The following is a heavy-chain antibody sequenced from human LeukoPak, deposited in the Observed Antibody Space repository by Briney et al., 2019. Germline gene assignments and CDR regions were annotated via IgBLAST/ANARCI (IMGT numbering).Heavy chain of an antibody. Sequence: GGSLRLSCAASGFTFSNFWMNWVRQAPGKGLEWVAHIKDDGGDKNYVDFVKGRFTISRDNAKKSLYLQMNSLTADDTAVYYCARGTGWYPDYWGQGILVTVSS. V-gene: IGHV3-7*01. CDR3: ARGTGWYPDY. J-gene: IGHJ4*02. D-gene: IGHD6-19*01. CDR2: IKDDGGDK. CDR1: GFTFSNFW.